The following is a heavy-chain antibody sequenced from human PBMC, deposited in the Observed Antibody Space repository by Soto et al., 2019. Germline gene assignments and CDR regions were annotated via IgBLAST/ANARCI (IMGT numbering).Heavy chain of an antibody. D-gene: IGHD6-6*01. V-gene: IGHV1-2*04. CDR2: INPNSGGT. Sequence: ASVKVSCKASGYTFTGYYMHWVRQAPGQGLEWMGWINPNSGGTNYAQKFQGWVTMTRDTSISTAYMELSRLRSEDTAVYYCARELGSSISNYGMDVWGQGTTVTVSS. CDR1: GYTFTGYY. CDR3: ARELGSSISNYGMDV. J-gene: IGHJ6*02.